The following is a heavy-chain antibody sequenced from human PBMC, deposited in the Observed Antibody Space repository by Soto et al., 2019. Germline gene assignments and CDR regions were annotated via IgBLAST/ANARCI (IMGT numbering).Heavy chain of an antibody. J-gene: IGHJ4*02. Sequence: ASVKVSCKTSGNTLTSFYIHWVRQAPGQGLEWVGRLSPTTGGTNYAQHFQGRVTVTWDMSTFTAYMELSSLIYEDTAVYYCARPPGYVTDWYYFDTWGQGTQVTVS. CDR2: LSPTTGGT. D-gene: IGHD3-9*01. CDR1: GNTLTSFY. V-gene: IGHV1-2*02. CDR3: ARPPGYVTDWYYFDT.